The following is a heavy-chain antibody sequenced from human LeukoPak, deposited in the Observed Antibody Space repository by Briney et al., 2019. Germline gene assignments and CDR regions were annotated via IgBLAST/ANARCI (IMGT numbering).Heavy chain of an antibody. D-gene: IGHD6-13*01. CDR2: INPNSGGT. CDR1: GYTFTGYY. J-gene: IGHJ6*03. CDR3: ARGAAAGTYNLLGYYYYYMDV. Sequence: ASVKVSCKASGYTFTGYYMHWVRQAPGQGLEWMGWINPNSGGTNYAQKFQGRVIMTRDTSISTAYMELSRLRSDDTAVYYCARGAAAGTYNLLGYYYYYMDVWGKGTTVTVSS. V-gene: IGHV1-2*02.